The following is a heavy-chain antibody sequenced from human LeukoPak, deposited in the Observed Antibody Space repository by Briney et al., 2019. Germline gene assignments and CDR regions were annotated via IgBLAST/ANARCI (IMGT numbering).Heavy chain of an antibody. CDR1: GYTFTSYG. CDR2: ISAYNGNT. J-gene: IGHJ6*03. D-gene: IGHD6-6*01. Sequence: ASVKVSCKASGYTFTSYGISWVRQAPGQGLEWMGWISAYNGNTNYAQKLQGRVTMTTDTSTSTAYMELRSLRSDDTAVYYCARRCSSSRSAMYYYYYYMDVWGKGTTVTISS. V-gene: IGHV1-18*01. CDR3: ARRCSSSRSAMYYYYYYMDV.